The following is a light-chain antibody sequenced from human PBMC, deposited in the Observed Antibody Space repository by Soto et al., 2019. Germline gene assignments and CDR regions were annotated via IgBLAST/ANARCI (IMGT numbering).Light chain of an antibody. Sequence: EIVLTQSPGTLSLSPGERATLSCRASQRVSSSYLAWYKQKPGQAPRLLIYGASSRATGIPDRFGGSGSGTDFTLNISRLEPEDNADYYCQQYGSSPPFTFGQGTKVEIK. CDR2: GAS. CDR3: QQYGSSPPFT. V-gene: IGKV3-20*01. J-gene: IGKJ1*01. CDR1: QRVSSSY.